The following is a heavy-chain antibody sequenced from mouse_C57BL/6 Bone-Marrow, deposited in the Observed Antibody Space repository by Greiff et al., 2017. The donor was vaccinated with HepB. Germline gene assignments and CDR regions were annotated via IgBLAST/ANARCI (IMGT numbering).Heavy chain of an antibody. Sequence: EVKLMESGGGLVQPGGSLKLSCAASGFTFSDYYMYWVRQTPEKRLEWVTYISNGGGSTYYPDTVKGRFTISRDNAKNTLYLQMSRLKSEDTAMYYCARRTHWGQGTSVTVSS. J-gene: IGHJ4*01. CDR3: ARRTH. V-gene: IGHV5-12*01. CDR2: ISNGGGST. CDR1: GFTFSDYY.